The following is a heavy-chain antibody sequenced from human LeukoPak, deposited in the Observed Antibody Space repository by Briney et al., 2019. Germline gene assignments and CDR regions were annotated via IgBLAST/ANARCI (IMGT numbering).Heavy chain of an antibody. CDR3: ARDSGDTGNYWYFDL. D-gene: IGHD1-14*01. J-gene: IGHJ2*01. CDR1: GYTFTGYY. Sequence: EASVKVSCKASGYTFTGYYMHWVRQAPGQGLEWMGIINPSGGSTSYAQKFQGRVTMTRDTSTSTVYMELSSLRSEDTAVYYCARDSGDTGNYWYFDLWGRGTLVTVSS. CDR2: INPSGGST. V-gene: IGHV1-46*01.